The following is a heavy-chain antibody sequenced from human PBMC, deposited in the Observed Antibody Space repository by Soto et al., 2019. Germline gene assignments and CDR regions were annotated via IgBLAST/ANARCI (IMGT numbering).Heavy chain of an antibody. Sequence: GASVKVSCKASGFTFSSSALQWVRQARGQRLEWIGWIVVGSGNTNYAQKFQERVTITRDMSTSTAYMELNSLRSDDTAVYYCAARGSRDYYGMDVWGQGTTVTVSS. CDR1: GFTFSSSA. J-gene: IGHJ6*02. CDR3: AARGSRDYYGMDV. CDR2: IVVGSGNT. D-gene: IGHD2-2*01. V-gene: IGHV1-58*01.